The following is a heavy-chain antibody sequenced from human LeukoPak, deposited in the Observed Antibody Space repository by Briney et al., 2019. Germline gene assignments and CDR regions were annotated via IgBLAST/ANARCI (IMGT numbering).Heavy chain of an antibody. CDR3: APIAAAGTGDY. D-gene: IGHD6-13*01. CDR1: GFTFDDYA. CDR2: ISGSGGST. V-gene: IGHV3-23*01. Sequence: GGSLRLSCAASGFTFDDYAMHWVRQAPGKGLEWVSAISGSGGSTYYADSVKGRFTISRDNSKNTLYLQMNSLGAEDTAVYYCAPIAAAGTGDYWGQGTLVTVSS. J-gene: IGHJ4*02.